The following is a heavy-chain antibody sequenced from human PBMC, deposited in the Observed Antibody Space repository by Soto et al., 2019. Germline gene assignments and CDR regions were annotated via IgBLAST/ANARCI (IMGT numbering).Heavy chain of an antibody. D-gene: IGHD3-22*01. Sequence: SETLSLTCTVSGDSISSHYWSWIRQPPGKGLEWIGYIYYSGSTNYNPSLKSRVTISVDTSKNQFSLKLSSVTAADTAVYYCAAQYYSDRTGYYLDYWGKGTQVTVSS. CDR1: GDSISSHY. CDR2: IYYSGST. CDR3: AAQYYSDRTGYYLDY. J-gene: IGHJ4*02. V-gene: IGHV4-59*08.